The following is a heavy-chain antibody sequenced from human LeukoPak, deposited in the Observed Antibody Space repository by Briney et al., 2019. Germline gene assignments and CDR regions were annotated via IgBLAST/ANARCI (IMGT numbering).Heavy chain of an antibody. V-gene: IGHV3-21*04. CDR3: ARDPSITMVRGYVDY. Sequence: PGGSLRLSCAASGFTFSSYSMNWVRQAPGKGLEWVSSISSSSSYIYYADSVKGRFTISRDNAKNSLYLQMDSLRAEDTAVYYCARDPSITMVRGYVDYWGQGTLVTVSS. CDR2: ISSSSSYI. CDR1: GFTFSSYS. D-gene: IGHD3-10*01. J-gene: IGHJ4*02.